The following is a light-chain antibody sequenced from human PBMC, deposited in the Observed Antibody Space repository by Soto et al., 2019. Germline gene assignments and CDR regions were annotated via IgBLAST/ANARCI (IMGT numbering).Light chain of an antibody. V-gene: IGKV3-20*01. CDR1: QTISSNY. Sequence: QSPGTLSLSPGERAILSCRASQTISSNYLAWYQQKPGQAPRLLIYGASGIATGIPARLSVTGSVTDFTLTISRLEPEDFALYYCQQYSSSVIIFGQGTRLEI. CDR3: QQYSSSVII. J-gene: IGKJ5*01. CDR2: GAS.